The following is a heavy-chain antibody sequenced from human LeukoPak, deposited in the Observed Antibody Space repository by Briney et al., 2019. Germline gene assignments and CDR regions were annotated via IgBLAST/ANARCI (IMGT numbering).Heavy chain of an antibody. D-gene: IGHD3-10*01. CDR3: ARSARTYYYGSGSYEEYYFDY. CDR2: ISSSSSYI. V-gene: IGHV3-21*01. Sequence: GGSLRLSCAASGFTFSSYSMNWVRQAPGKGLEWVSSISSSSSYIYYADSVKGRFTISRDNAKNSLYLQMNSLRAEDTAVYYCARSARTYYYGSGSYEEYYFDYWGQGTLVTVSS. CDR1: GFTFSSYS. J-gene: IGHJ4*02.